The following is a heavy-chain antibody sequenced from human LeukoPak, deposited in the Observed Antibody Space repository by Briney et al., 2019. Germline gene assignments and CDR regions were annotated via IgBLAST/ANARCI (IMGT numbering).Heavy chain of an antibody. J-gene: IGHJ1*01. D-gene: IGHD3-22*01. Sequence: SETLSLTCAVYGGSFSGYYWGWVRQPPGKGLEWIGYIYYSGSTNYNPSLKSRVTISVDTSKNQFSLKLSSVTAADTAVYYCARHSKYYYDSSGSYVGYFQHWGQGTLVTVSS. V-gene: IGHV4-59*08. CDR2: IYYSGST. CDR1: GGSFSGYY. CDR3: ARHSKYYYDSSGSYVGYFQH.